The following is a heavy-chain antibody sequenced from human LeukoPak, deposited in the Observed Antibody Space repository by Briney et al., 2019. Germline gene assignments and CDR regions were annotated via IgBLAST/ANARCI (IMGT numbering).Heavy chain of an antibody. CDR3: TTDTPPSGMITFGGVIV. CDR2: XKXXTDGGTT. V-gene: IGHV3-15*01. J-gene: IGHJ4*02. Sequence: GXXXEWVGRXKXXTDGGTTYYPAPVKGRFTISRDDSTHTLYLQMNSLNTEDTAVYYFTTDTPPSGMITFGGVIVWGQGTLVTVSS. D-gene: IGHD3-16*02.